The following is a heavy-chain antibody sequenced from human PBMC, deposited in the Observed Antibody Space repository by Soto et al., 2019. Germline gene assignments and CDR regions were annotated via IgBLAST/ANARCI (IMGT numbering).Heavy chain of an antibody. CDR1: GFAVSSNY. J-gene: IGHJ4*02. D-gene: IGHD3-16*01. V-gene: IGHV3-53*01. Sequence: GGSLRLSCAASGFAVSSNYMSWVRQAPGKGLEWVSVIYSGGFTYYADSVKGRFTISRDNFKNMLFLQMNSLSAEDTAVYYCTKMGSGGTELEYWGQGTLVTVSS. CDR3: TKMGSGGTELEY. CDR2: IYSGGFT.